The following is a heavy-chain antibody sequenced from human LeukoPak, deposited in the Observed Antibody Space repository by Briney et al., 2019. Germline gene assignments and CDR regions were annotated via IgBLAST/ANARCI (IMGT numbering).Heavy chain of an antibody. Sequence: SETLSLTCAVYGGSFSGYYWTWIRQPPGKGLEWIGEINHSGSTNYNPSLKSRVTMSVDTSKNQFSLKLSSVTAADTAVYYCARGRSAPVGFGAPPGSYWGQGTLVTVSS. CDR1: GGSFSGYY. CDR3: ARGRSAPVGFGAPPGSY. CDR2: INHSGST. D-gene: IGHD3-10*01. V-gene: IGHV4-34*01. J-gene: IGHJ4*02.